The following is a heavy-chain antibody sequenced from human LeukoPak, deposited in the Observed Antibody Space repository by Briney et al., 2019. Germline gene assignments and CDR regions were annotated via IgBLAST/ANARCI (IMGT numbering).Heavy chain of an antibody. Sequence: ASVKVSCKASGGTFSSYAISWVRQAPGQGLEWMGGIIPIFGTANYAQKFQGRVTITTDESTSTAYMELSSLRSEDTAVYYCARAGAARRLYYYYYMDVWGKGTTVTVSS. CDR1: GGTFSSYA. J-gene: IGHJ6*03. CDR3: ARAGAARRLYYYYYMDV. D-gene: IGHD6-6*01. V-gene: IGHV1-69*05. CDR2: IIPIFGTA.